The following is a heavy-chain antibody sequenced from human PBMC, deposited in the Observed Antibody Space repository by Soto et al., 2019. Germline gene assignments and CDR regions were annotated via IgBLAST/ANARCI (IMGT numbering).Heavy chain of an antibody. Sequence: QVQLVESGGGVVQPGRSLRLSCAASGFTFSSYGMHWVRQAPGKGLEWVAIVSYDGSNKYYTDSVKGRFTISRDNSRNTLYLQMNSLRADDTAVYYCAKALGELSPESYDYWGQGTLGTVSS. D-gene: IGHD3-16*02. V-gene: IGHV3-30*18. CDR2: VSYDGSNK. CDR1: GFTFSSYG. J-gene: IGHJ4*02. CDR3: AKALGELSPESYDY.